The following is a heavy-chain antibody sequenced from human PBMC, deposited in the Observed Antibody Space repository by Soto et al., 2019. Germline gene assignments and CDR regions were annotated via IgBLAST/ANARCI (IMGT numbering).Heavy chain of an antibody. Sequence: ASVKVSCKASGYTFTAYSMHWVRQAPGQGLEWMGWINPNSGGTTYAQKFQGRVTMTRDTSISTVYMEMSRLRSDDTAVYYCASTQKYQFDSWGQGTLVTVSS. CDR3: ASTQKYQFDS. J-gene: IGHJ4*02. V-gene: IGHV1-2*02. CDR2: INPNSGGT. D-gene: IGHD2-2*01. CDR1: GYTFTAYS.